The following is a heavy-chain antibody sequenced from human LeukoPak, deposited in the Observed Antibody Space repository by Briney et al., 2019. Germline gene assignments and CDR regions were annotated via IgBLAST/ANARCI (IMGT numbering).Heavy chain of an antibody. CDR3: GGLLLWFGEGGFDP. J-gene: IGHJ5*02. V-gene: IGHV5-51*01. Sequence: RGESLKISCKGSGYSFTSYWNGWVRQMPGKGLEWMGIIYPGDSDTRYSPSFQGQVTISAEKSISTAFLRWGSLKASETAMYYWGGLLLWFGEGGFDPWGQGTLVSVSS. CDR1: GYSFTSYW. D-gene: IGHD3-10*01. CDR2: IYPGDSDT.